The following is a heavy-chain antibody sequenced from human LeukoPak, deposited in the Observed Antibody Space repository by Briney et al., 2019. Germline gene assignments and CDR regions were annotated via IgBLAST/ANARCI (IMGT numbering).Heavy chain of an antibody. V-gene: IGHV4-61*02. Sequence: SETLSLTCTVSGGSISSGSYYWNWIRQPAGQGLEWIGRIYTSGSTKYNPSLKSRVTISVDTSKNQFSLKLSSVTAADTAVYYCARGDCSSTSCYRVGLYYYYMDVWGKGTTVTVSS. CDR1: GGSISSGSYY. J-gene: IGHJ6*03. CDR3: ARGDCSSTSCYRVGLYYYYMDV. CDR2: IYTSGST. D-gene: IGHD2-2*02.